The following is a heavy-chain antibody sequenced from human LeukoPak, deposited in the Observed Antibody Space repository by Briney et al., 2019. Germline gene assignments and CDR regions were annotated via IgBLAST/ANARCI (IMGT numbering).Heavy chain of an antibody. CDR2: IRYGGSNK. CDR1: GFTFSSYG. Sequence: GGSLRLSCAASGFTFSSYGMHWVRQAPGKGLVWVAFIRYGGSNKYYADSVKGRFTISRDNAKNSLYLQMNSLRAEDTAVYYCAELGITMVGGVWGKGTTVTISS. V-gene: IGHV3-30*02. CDR3: AELGITMVGGV. J-gene: IGHJ6*04. D-gene: IGHD3-10*02.